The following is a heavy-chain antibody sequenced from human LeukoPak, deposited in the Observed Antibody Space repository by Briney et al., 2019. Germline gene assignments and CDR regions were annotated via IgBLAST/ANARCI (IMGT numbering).Heavy chain of an antibody. D-gene: IGHD5-24*01. Sequence: ASVKVSCKASGYTFTSYAMNWVRQAPGQGLEWMGWINTNTGNPTYAQGFTGRFVFSLDTSVSTAYLQISSLKAEDTAVYYCARALRMATIEGENWFDPWGQGTLVTVSS. J-gene: IGHJ5*02. CDR3: ARALRMATIEGENWFDP. CDR1: GYTFTSYA. CDR2: INTNTGNP. V-gene: IGHV7-4-1*02.